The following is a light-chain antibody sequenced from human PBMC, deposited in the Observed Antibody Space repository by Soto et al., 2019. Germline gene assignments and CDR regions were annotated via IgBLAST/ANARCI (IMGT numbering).Light chain of an antibody. Sequence: EMVMTQSPATLSVSPGERATLSCRASQSVSTNLAWYQQKPGHAPRLLIYGASTRATGVPARFSGSGSGTEFTLTISSLQSEDFAVYHCQHYNSWPRTFGQGTKVESK. CDR3: QHYNSWPRT. J-gene: IGKJ1*01. CDR1: QSVSTN. V-gene: IGKV3-15*01. CDR2: GAS.